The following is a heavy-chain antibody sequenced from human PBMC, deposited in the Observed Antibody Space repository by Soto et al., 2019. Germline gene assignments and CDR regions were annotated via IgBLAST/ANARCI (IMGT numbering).Heavy chain of an antibody. CDR2: INPNSGGT. J-gene: IGHJ5*02. CDR1: GYTFTGYY. CDR3: ARDAGTELVVVPAAILKAWFDP. D-gene: IGHD2-2*01. V-gene: IGHV1-2*02. Sequence: ASVKVSCKASGYTFTGYYMHWVRQAPGQGLEWMGWINPNSGGTNYAQKFQGRVTMTRDTSISTAYMELSRLRSDDTAVYYCARDAGTELVVVPAAILKAWFDPWGQGTLVTLSS.